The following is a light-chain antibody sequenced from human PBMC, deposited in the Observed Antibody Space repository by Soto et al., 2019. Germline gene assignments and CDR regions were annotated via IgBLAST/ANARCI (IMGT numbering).Light chain of an antibody. V-gene: IGKV3-15*01. J-gene: IGKJ4*01. CDR1: QSVSSN. CDR3: QQYNNWPFT. Sequence: ELVMTQSPATLSVSPGERATLSCRASQSVSSNLAWYQQKPGQAPRLLIYGASTRATGIPARFSGSGSGTEFTLTISSLQSEDFAVYYCQQYNNWPFTFGGGTKVDIK. CDR2: GAS.